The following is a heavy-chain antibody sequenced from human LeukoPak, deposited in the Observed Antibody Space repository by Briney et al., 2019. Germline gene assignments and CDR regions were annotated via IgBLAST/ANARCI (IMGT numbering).Heavy chain of an antibody. CDR1: GGTFSSYA. CDR2: IIPIFGTA. J-gene: IGHJ3*02. CDR3: ARSDSSSWSAGAFDI. V-gene: IGHV1-69*13. D-gene: IGHD6-13*01. Sequence: SVKVCCKASGGTFSSYAISWVRQAPGQGLEWMGGIIPIFGTANYAQKFQGRVRITADESTSTAYMELSSLRSEDTAVYYCARSDSSSWSAGAFDIWGQGTMVTVSS.